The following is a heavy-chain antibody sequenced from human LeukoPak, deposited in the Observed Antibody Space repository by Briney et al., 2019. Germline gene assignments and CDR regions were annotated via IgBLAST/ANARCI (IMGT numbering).Heavy chain of an antibody. V-gene: IGHV1-69*04. J-gene: IGHJ4*02. CDR3: ARAREWWVYDSSGYQPFDY. CDR2: IIPILGIA. Sequence: SVTVSFKASGGTFSSYAISWVRQAAEQGLEWMGRIIPILGIANYAQKFQGRVTITADKSTSTAYMELSSLRSEDTAVDYCARAREWWVYDSSGYQPFDYWGQGTLVTVSS. CDR1: GGTFSSYA. D-gene: IGHD3-22*01.